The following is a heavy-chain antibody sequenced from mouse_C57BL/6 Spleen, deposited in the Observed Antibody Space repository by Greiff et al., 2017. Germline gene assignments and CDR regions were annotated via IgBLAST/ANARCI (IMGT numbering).Heavy chain of an antibody. J-gene: IGHJ1*03. CDR2: IDPSDSYT. CDR3: ARWRITTKYFDV. CDR1: GYTFTSYW. Sequence: QVQLKQPGAELVMPGASVKLSCKASGYTFTSYWMHWVKQRPGQGLEWIGEIDPSDSYTNYNQKFKGKSTLTVDKSSSTAYMQLSSLTSEDSAVYYCARWRITTKYFDVWGTGTTVTVSS. D-gene: IGHD1-1*01. V-gene: IGHV1-69*01.